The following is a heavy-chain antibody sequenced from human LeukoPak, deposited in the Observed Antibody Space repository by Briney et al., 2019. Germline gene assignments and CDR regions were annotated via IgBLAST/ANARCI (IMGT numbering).Heavy chain of an antibody. J-gene: IGHJ4*02. Sequence: ASVKVSCKASGYTFTGYYMHWVRQAPGQRLEWMGWINPNSGGTSYAQKFQGRVTTTRDTSISTAYMELSRLRSDDTAVYYCARESLTGDLYYFDYWGQGTLVTVSS. CDR3: ARESLTGDLYYFDY. D-gene: IGHD7-27*01. CDR1: GYTFTGYY. V-gene: IGHV1-2*02. CDR2: INPNSGGT.